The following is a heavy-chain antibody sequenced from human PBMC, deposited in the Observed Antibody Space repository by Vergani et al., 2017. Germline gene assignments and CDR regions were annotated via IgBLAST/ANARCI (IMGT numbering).Heavy chain of an antibody. CDR3: ATPQTVTTGGMEV. D-gene: IGHD4-17*01. Sequence: EVQLVQSGAEVKKPGATMQIFCKVSGYTFPDHYMHWVKQAPGKGLEWMGLVDPEDGETIYAEKFKGRVTIAADTSTDTAHLELSSLRSEDTAVYYCATPQTVTTGGMEVWGQGTTVIVSS. V-gene: IGHV1-69-2*01. J-gene: IGHJ6*02. CDR1: GYTFPDHY. CDR2: VDPEDGET.